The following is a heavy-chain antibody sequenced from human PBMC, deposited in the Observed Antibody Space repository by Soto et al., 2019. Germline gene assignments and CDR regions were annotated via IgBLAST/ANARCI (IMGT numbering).Heavy chain of an antibody. J-gene: IGHJ6*02. CDR1: GFTFSSYE. CDR3: ARVKNYGMDV. V-gene: IGHV3-48*03. Sequence: EVQLVESGGGLVQPGGSLRLSCAASGFTFSSYEMNWVRQAPGKGLEWVSYISSSGSTIYYADSVKGRFTISRDNAKNSLYPQMNSLRAEDTAVYYCARVKNYGMDVWGQGTTVTVSS. CDR2: ISSSGSTI.